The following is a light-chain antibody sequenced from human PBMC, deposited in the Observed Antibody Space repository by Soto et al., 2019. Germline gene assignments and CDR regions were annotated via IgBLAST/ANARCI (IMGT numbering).Light chain of an antibody. CDR2: EVD. V-gene: IGLV2-8*01. CDR3: SAYAGGNIVI. Sequence: QSALTQPPSASGSPGQSVTISCSGTGGDIGRYDFVSWYQQYPGKVPRLLIYEVDKRPSGVPDRFSGSKSGDRASLTVSGLRPEDEAEYRCSAYAGGNIVIFGGGTKLTVL. CDR1: GGDIGRYDF. J-gene: IGLJ2*01.